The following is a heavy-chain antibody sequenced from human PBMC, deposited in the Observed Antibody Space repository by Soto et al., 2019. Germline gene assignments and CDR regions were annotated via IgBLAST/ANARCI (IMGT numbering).Heavy chain of an antibody. CDR1: GAYISDFS. Sequence: SETLSLTCRVSGAYISDFSWSWIRQPAGKGLEWIGRITINGNTQKNPSFKRRVTMSIDTSRNHFSLNLQSPTAADTALYYCARETGENWTYEAHWGPGTLVTVSS. CDR3: ARETGENWTYEAH. D-gene: IGHD1-7*01. V-gene: IGHV4-4*07. CDR2: ITINGNT. J-gene: IGHJ1*01.